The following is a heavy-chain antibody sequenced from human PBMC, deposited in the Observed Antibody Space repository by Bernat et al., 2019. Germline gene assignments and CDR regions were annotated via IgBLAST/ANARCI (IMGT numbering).Heavy chain of an antibody. CDR3: ARVGWIQGARGSFDP. J-gene: IGHJ5*02. V-gene: IGHV1-69*01. CDR2: IIPIFGTA. CDR1: GGTFSSYA. Sequence: QVQLVQSGAEVKKPVSSFKVSFKASGGTFSSYAISWVRQAPGQGLEWMGGIIPIFGTANYAQKFQGRVTITADEATSTAYMELSSLRSEDTAVYYGARVGWIQGARGSFDPWGQGTLVTVSS. D-gene: IGHD5-18*01.